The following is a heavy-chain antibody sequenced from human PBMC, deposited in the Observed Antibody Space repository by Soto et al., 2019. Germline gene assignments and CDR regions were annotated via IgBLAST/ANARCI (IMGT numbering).Heavy chain of an antibody. CDR1: GYTFTSYG. D-gene: IGHD3-3*01. CDR3: ARDKGFRLRFLEWLLPFDY. J-gene: IGHJ4*02. Sequence: ASVKVSFKASGYTFTSYGISWVRQAPGQGLEWMGWISAYNGNTNYAQKLQGRVTMTTDTSTSTAYMELRSLRSDDTAVYYCARDKGFRLRFLEWLLPFDYWGQGTLVTVSS. CDR2: ISAYNGNT. V-gene: IGHV1-18*01.